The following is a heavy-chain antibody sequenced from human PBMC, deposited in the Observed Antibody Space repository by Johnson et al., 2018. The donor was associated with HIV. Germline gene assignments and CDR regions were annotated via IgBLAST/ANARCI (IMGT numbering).Heavy chain of an antibody. V-gene: IGHV3-30*03. CDR3: ARDVGSGWYWDAFDI. D-gene: IGHD6-19*01. CDR1: GFSFSSYG. Sequence: VQLVESGGGVVQPGRSLRLSCAASGFSFSSYGMHWVRQAPGKGLEWVAVISYDGSNKYYVDSVKGRFTISRDNAKNSLYLQMNSLRAEDTAVYYCARDVGSGWYWDAFDIWGQGTMVTVSS. J-gene: IGHJ3*02. CDR2: ISYDGSNK.